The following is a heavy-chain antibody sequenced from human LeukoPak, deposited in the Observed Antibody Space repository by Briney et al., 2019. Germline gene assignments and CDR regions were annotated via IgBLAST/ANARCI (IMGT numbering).Heavy chain of an antibody. Sequence: ASVKVSCKASGYTFTSYGISWARQATGQGLEWMGWISAYNGNTNYAQKLQGRVTMTTDTSTSTAYMELRSLRSDDTAVYYCATRGLYSSRYYPLDYWGQGTLVSVSS. CDR1: GYTFTSYG. J-gene: IGHJ4*02. V-gene: IGHV1-18*01. D-gene: IGHD6-13*01. CDR2: ISAYNGNT. CDR3: ATRGLYSSRYYPLDY.